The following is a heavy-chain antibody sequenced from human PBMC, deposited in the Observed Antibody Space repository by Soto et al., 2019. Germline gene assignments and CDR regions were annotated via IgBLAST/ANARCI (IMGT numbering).Heavy chain of an antibody. D-gene: IGHD6-19*01. J-gene: IGHJ5*02. CDR3: ARERYSSGWHDWWFAP. CDR1: GGSISSYY. CDR2: IYYSGST. V-gene: IGHV4-59*01. Sequence: QVQLQESGPGLVKPSETLSLTCTVSGGSISSYYWSWIRQPPGKGLEWIGSIYYSGSTNYNPSLKSRVTISVDTSKNQFSLKLSSVTAADTAVYYCARERYSSGWHDWWFAPWGQGTLVTVSS.